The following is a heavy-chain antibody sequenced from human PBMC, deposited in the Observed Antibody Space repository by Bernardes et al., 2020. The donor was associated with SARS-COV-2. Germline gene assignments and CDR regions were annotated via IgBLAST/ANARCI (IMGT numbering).Heavy chain of an antibody. CDR3: ASPRVDFDWLLPLDY. CDR2: TSYDGDNK. Sequence: GGSLRLSCAASGFSFSTHAMHWVRRAPGKGLEWVAVTSYDGDNKYYADSVKGRFTISRDNSMNTLYLEMNSLTPEDTAVYYCASPRVDFDWLLPLDYWGLGTLVTVSS. CDR1: GFSFSTHA. V-gene: IGHV3-30-3*01. J-gene: IGHJ4*02. D-gene: IGHD3-9*01.